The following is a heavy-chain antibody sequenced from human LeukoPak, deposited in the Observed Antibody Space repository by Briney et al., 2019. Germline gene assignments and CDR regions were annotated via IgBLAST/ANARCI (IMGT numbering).Heavy chain of an antibody. Sequence: PGGSLRLPCAASGFTFSNFAMSWVRQAPGKGLVWVSRISSDGSSTSYADSVKGRFTISRDNAKNTLYLQVNSLRVEDTAVYYCARVRYCSSTGCYSYFDYWGQGILVTVSS. V-gene: IGHV3-74*01. CDR1: GFTFSNFA. J-gene: IGHJ4*02. CDR2: ISSDGSST. D-gene: IGHD2-2*02. CDR3: ARVRYCSSTGCYSYFDY.